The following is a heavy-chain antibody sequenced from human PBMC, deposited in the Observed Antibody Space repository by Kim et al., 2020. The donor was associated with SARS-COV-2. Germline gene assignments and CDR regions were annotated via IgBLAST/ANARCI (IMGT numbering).Heavy chain of an antibody. CDR3: ATGITYYYDSSGYSNFDY. D-gene: IGHD3-22*01. V-gene: IGHV1-69*04. Sequence: SVKVSCKASGGTFSSYAISWVRQAPGQGLEWMGRIIPILGIANYAQKFQGRVTITADKSTSTAYMELSSLRSEDTAVYYCATGITYYYDSSGYSNFDYWGQGTLVTVSS. CDR2: IIPILGIA. CDR1: GGTFSSYA. J-gene: IGHJ4*02.